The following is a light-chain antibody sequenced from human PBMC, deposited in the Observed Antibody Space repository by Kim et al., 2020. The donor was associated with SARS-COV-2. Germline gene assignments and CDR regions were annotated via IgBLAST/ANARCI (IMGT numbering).Light chain of an antibody. Sequence: DIQMTQSPSSLSASVGDRVTITCRTSQRISSSLNWYQQKPGTAPKLLIYAASGLQSGFPSRFSGSGSGTDFTLTINGLQPEDFATYFCQQSYTFPRTFGQGTKVDLK. CDR2: AAS. CDR1: QRISSS. J-gene: IGKJ1*01. V-gene: IGKV1-39*01. CDR3: QQSYTFPRT.